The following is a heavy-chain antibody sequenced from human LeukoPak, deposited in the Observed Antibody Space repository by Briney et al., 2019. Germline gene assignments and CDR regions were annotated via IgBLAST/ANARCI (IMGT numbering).Heavy chain of an antibody. Sequence: SQTLSLTCTVSGGSISSGSYYWSWIRQPAGKGLEWIGRIYTSGSTNYNPSLKSRVTISVDTSKNQFSLKLSSVTAADTAVYFCATLVSTRYYFDYWGQGTLVTVSS. CDR3: ATLVSTRYYFDY. CDR1: GGSISSGSYY. CDR2: IYTSGST. V-gene: IGHV4-61*02. J-gene: IGHJ4*02. D-gene: IGHD5/OR15-5a*01.